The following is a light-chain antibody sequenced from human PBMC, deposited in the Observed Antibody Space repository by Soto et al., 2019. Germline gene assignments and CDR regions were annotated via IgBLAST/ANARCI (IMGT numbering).Light chain of an antibody. CDR3: QQRSNWPRT. J-gene: IGKJ2*01. V-gene: IGKV3-11*01. CDR2: DAS. CDR1: QSVSSY. Sequence: EIVLTQSPATLSLSPGERATLSCRASQSVSSYLAWYQQKPGQAPRLLIYDASNRATGIPARFSGSGSGTDFTLTISSLEPEDFAVYYCQQRSNWPRTFGQGTNLELK.